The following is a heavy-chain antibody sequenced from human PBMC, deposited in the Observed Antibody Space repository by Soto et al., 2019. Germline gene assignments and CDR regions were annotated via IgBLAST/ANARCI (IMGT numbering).Heavy chain of an antibody. CDR3: ASPTGVPAATDAFDI. CDR1: GYSFTSYW. V-gene: IGHV5-51*01. J-gene: IGHJ3*02. D-gene: IGHD2-2*01. CDR2: IYPGDSDT. Sequence: GESLKISCKGSGYSFTSYWIGWVRQMPGKGLEWMGIIYPGDSDTRYSPSFQGQVTISADKSISTAYLQWSSLKASDTAMYYCASPTGVPAATDAFDIWGQGTMVTVSS.